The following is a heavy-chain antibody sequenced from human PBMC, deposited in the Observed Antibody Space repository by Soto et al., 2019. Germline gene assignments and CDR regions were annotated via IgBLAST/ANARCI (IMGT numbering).Heavy chain of an antibody. CDR2: VSGRGGST. CDR1: GFTFSSYA. V-gene: IGHV3-23*01. Sequence: EVQLLESWGGLVQPGGSLRLSCAASGFTFSSYAMSWVRQAPGKGLGWVSAVSGRGGSTYYADSVTGRFTISRDNSKHTLYLQMNSLRAEDTAVYYCAKAPTNYGSGSYYYYWGQGTLVTVSS. CDR3: AKAPTNYGSGSYYYY. D-gene: IGHD3-10*01. J-gene: IGHJ4*02.